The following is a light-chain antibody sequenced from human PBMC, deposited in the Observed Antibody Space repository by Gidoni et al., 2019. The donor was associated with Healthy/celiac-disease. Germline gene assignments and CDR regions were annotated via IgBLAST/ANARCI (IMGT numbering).Light chain of an antibody. V-gene: IGKV1-5*01. J-gene: IGKJ1*01. CDR2: DAS. CDR3: QQYNSSSGT. Sequence: GDRVTITCRASQSISSWLAWYQQKPGEAPKLLIYDASSLESGVPSRFSGSGSGTEFTLTISSLQADDFATYYCQQYNSSSGTFGQGTKVEIK. CDR1: QSISSW.